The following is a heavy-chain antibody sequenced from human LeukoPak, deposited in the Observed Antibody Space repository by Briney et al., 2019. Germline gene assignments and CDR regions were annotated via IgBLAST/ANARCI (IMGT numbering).Heavy chain of an antibody. J-gene: IGHJ4*02. CDR3: AGVFSGRRPFEL. CDR2: IYYRGPT. Sequence: SETLSLTCTVSGGSINDYYWNWVRQPPGQGLEWIGYIYYRGPTNSNPSLKGRVTTSIDTSKKEFSLKLSSVTAADTAVYYCAGVFSGRRPFELWGQGTLVTVSS. V-gene: IGHV4-59*01. D-gene: IGHD3-10*01. CDR1: GGSINDYY.